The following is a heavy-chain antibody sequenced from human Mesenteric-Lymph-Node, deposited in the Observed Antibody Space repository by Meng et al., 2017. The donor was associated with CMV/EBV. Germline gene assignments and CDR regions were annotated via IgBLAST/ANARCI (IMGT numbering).Heavy chain of an antibody. CDR2: IYYSGST. V-gene: IGHV4-61*01. Sequence: GSLRLSCTVSGASVSSGSYYWSWIRQPPGKRLEWIGYIYYSGSTNYNPSLKSRVTISVDTSKNQFSLKLSSVTAADTAVYYCARVRFLEWLSSNWFDPWGQGTLVTVSS. D-gene: IGHD3-3*01. CDR1: GASVSSGSYY. CDR3: ARVRFLEWLSSNWFDP. J-gene: IGHJ5*02.